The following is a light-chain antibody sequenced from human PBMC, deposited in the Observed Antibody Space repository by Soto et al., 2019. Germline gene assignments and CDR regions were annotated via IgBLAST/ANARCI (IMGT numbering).Light chain of an antibody. CDR1: SSTFANNY. J-gene: IGLJ2*01. Sequence: QYVLTQPPSVSGTPGQRVSISCSGDSSTFANNYVHWYQQVPGAAPKLLMYRTDQRPSGVPERFSGSKSGTSASLTISGLRPEDEAQYYCAAYTGNCNGPVFGGGTKLTVL. CDR3: AAYTGNCNGPV. CDR2: RTD. V-gene: IGLV1-47*01.